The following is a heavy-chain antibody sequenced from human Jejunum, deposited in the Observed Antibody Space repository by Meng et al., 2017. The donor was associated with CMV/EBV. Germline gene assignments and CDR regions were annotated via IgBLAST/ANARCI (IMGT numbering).Heavy chain of an antibody. D-gene: IGHD3/OR15-3a*01. CDR1: GYTFTSYG. CDR3: TRDGLQYTEGSSY. Sequence: QVQLVQSGAEVKKPGASVKVSCKASGYTFTSYGITWIRQAPGQGLEYMGWISPYNGDTNYGQNFRGRMTMTTDTSTTTAYMELRGLRSDDTALYYCTRDGLQYTEGSSYWGQGTLVTVSS. CDR2: ISPYNGDT. V-gene: IGHV1-18*01. J-gene: IGHJ4*02.